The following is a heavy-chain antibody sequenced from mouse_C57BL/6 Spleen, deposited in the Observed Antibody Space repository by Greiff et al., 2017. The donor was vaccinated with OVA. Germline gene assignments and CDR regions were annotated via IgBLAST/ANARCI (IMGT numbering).Heavy chain of an antibody. Sequence: QVQLKQPGAELVKPGASVNLSCKASGYTFTSYWMHWVKQRPGRGLEWIGRIDPNSGGTKYNEKFKSKATLTVDKPSSTAYMQLSSLTSEDSAVYYCARGGIYYDYEGYYAMDYWGQGTSVTVSS. D-gene: IGHD2-4*01. V-gene: IGHV1-72*01. CDR1: GYTFTSYW. CDR3: ARGGIYYDYEGYYAMDY. CDR2: IDPNSGGT. J-gene: IGHJ4*01.